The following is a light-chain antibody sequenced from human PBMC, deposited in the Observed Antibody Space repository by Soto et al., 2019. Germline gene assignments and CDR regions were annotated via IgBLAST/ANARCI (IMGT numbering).Light chain of an antibody. V-gene: IGKV3-20*01. J-gene: IGKJ5*01. CDR1: QSVSASY. CDR2: AAS. CDR3: QQYGNSPAIT. Sequence: EIVLTQSPGTLSLSPGERATLSCRASQSVSASYLAWYQQKPGQAPRLLIYAASSRATGTPDRFSGSGSGTDFTLTVSRLEPEDFAVYYCQQYGNSPAITFGQGTRLEIK.